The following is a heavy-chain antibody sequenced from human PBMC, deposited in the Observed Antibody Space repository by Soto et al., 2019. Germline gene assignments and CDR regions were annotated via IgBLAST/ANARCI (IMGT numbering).Heavy chain of an antibody. V-gene: IGHV3-11*01. CDR1: GFTFSDNY. D-gene: IGHD2-15*01. J-gene: IGHJ5*02. Sequence: GGSLRLSCAASGFTFSDNYMSWIRQAPGKGLEWVSYITGSGTTIYYADSVKGRFTISRDNAKNTLYLQMNSLRADDTAVYYCARAKDLGNWFDRWGQGTLVTVSS. CDR3: ARAKDLGNWFDR. CDR2: ITGSGTTI.